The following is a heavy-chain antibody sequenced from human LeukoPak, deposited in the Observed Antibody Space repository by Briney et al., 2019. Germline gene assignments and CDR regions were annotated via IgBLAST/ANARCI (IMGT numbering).Heavy chain of an antibody. Sequence: GGSLRLSCAASRFTFTNYAMSWVRQAPGKGLEWVSAISDSGGSTYYADSVKGRFTISRDNSKNTLYLQMNSLRAEDTAVYCCARGLKWELPLAYWGQGTLVTVSS. V-gene: IGHV3-23*01. CDR1: RFTFTNYA. J-gene: IGHJ4*02. CDR2: ISDSGGST. CDR3: ARGLKWELPLAY. D-gene: IGHD1-26*01.